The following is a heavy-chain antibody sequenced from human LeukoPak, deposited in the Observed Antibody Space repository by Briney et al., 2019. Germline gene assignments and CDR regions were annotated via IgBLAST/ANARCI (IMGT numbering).Heavy chain of an antibody. V-gene: IGHV3-15*07. Sequence: GGSLRLSCVASGFTFSSYSMNWVRQAPGKGLEWVGRIKSKTDGGTTDYAAPVKGRFTISRDDSENTVYLQMNSLQTEDTAVYFCSTHPTSGFWGQGTLVTVSS. CDR2: IKSKTDGGTT. CDR3: STHPTSGF. J-gene: IGHJ4*02. CDR1: GFTFSSYS. D-gene: IGHD5-12*01.